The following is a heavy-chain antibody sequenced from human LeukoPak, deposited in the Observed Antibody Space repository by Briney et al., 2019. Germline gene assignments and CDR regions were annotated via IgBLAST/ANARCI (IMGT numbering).Heavy chain of an antibody. D-gene: IGHD4-11*01. Sequence: SQTLSLTCTVSGGSISSGDYYWSWIRQPPGKGLEWIGYIYYSGSTYYNPSLKSRVTISVDTSKNQFSLKLSSVTAADTAVYYCARDSPLQESPLYSNFNAYYYYYYMDVWGKGTTVTVSS. CDR2: IYYSGST. CDR3: ARDSPLQESPLYSNFNAYYYYYYMDV. CDR1: GGSISSGDYY. J-gene: IGHJ6*03. V-gene: IGHV4-30-4*08.